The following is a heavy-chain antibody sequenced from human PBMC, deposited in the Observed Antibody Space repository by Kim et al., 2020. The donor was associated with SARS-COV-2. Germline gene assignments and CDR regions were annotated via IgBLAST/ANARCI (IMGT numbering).Heavy chain of an antibody. V-gene: IGHV3-20*03. J-gene: IGHJ4*02. Sequence: GYADSVKGRFTISRDNAKNSLYLQMNSLRAEDTALYYCARDRGTTVTLDYWGQGTLVTVSS. D-gene: IGHD4-17*01. CDR3: ARDRGTTVTLDY.